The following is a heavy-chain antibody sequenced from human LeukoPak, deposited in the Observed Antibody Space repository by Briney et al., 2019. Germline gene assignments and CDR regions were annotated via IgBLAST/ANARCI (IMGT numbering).Heavy chain of an antibody. D-gene: IGHD1-14*01. V-gene: IGHV3-21*01. Sequence: GGSLRLSGAASGFTFSSYGMNWVRQAPGNGLEWVSSISSSSSYIYYADSVKGRFTISRDNDKNSPYLQMNSLTAEATAVYYCARVGRTGAFDIWGQGTMVTVYS. J-gene: IGHJ3*02. CDR2: ISSSSSYI. CDR3: ARVGRTGAFDI. CDR1: GFTFSSYG.